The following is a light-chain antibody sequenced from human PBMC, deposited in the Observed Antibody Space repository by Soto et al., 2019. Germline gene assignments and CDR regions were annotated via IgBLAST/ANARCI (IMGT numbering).Light chain of an antibody. CDR3: SSYISSSIDYV. Sequence: QSALTQPASVSGSPGQSITISCTGTSSDVGGYNYVYWYQQHPGKAPKLMIYEVSNRPSGVSNRFSGSKSGNTASLTISGLQAEDEADYYCSSYISSSIDYVFGTGTKLTVL. V-gene: IGLV2-14*01. CDR1: SSDVGGYNY. J-gene: IGLJ1*01. CDR2: EVS.